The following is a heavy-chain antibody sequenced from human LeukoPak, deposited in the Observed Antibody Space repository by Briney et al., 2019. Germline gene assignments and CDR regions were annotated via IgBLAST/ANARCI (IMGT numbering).Heavy chain of an antibody. J-gene: IGHJ4*02. CDR1: GFIFSNYW. Sequence: GGSLRLSCAASGFIFSNYWMSWDRQAPGKGLEWVANIKEDGSEKYYVDSVKGRFTISRDNARNSLYLQMNSLRAEDTAVYYCASGRQLGYWGQGTLFTVSS. CDR2: IKEDGSEK. D-gene: IGHD6-13*01. CDR3: ASGRQLGY. V-gene: IGHV3-7*01.